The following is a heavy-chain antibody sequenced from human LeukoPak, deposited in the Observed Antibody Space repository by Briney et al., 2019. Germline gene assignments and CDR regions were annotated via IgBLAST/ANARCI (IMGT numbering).Heavy chain of an antibody. V-gene: IGHV3-23*01. CDR2: ISGSGGST. CDR1: GFTFSSYA. Sequence: PGGSLRLSCAASGFTFSSYAIHWVRQAPGKGLEWVSAISGSGGSTYYADSVKGRFTISRDNPKNTLYLQMNSLRAEDTAVYYCARAIAAAEAYWGQGTLVTVSS. J-gene: IGHJ4*02. D-gene: IGHD6-13*01. CDR3: ARAIAAAEAY.